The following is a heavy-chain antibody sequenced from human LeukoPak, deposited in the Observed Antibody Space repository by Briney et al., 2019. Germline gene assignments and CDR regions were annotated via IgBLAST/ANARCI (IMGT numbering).Heavy chain of an antibody. CDR2: IYYSGST. J-gene: IGHJ4*02. Sequence: SETLSLTCTVSGGSISSYYWSWIRQHPGKGLEWIGYIYYSGSTYYNPSLKSRVTISVDTSKNQFSPKLSSVTAADTAVYYCARLPLGYCSGGSCYGYWGQGTLVTVSS. D-gene: IGHD2-15*01. V-gene: IGHV4-59*08. CDR3: ARLPLGYCSGGSCYGY. CDR1: GGSISSYY.